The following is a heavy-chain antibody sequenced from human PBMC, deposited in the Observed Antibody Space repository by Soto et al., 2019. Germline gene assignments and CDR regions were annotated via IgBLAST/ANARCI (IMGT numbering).Heavy chain of an antibody. CDR3: AKDRYLDHDSRGYLFDN. Sequence: EVRLLESGGDLIQPGGSLRLSCAASGFTFNIYAMAWVRQAPGKGLEWVSAISRYGDFTYYADSVEGRFTISRDNSKNTLYLQMNSLRAEDTALYYCAKDRYLDHDSRGYLFDNWGQGTLVTVSS. J-gene: IGHJ4*02. CDR1: GFTFNIYA. V-gene: IGHV3-23*01. D-gene: IGHD3-22*01. CDR2: ISRYGDFT.